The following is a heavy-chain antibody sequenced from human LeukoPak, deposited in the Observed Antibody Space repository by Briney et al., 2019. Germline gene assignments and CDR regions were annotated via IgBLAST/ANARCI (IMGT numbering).Heavy chain of an antibody. CDR1: GFTFDDYA. Sequence: SLRLSSAASGFTFDDYAMHRGRPNPGKGPGGGSGISWNSGSIGYADSVKGRFTISRDNAKNSLYLQMNSLRAEDTALYYCAKDMSTGGRSIFDYWGQGTLVTVSS. CDR2: ISWNSGSI. J-gene: IGHJ4*02. V-gene: IGHV3-9*01. D-gene: IGHD7-27*01. CDR3: AKDMSTGGRSIFDY.